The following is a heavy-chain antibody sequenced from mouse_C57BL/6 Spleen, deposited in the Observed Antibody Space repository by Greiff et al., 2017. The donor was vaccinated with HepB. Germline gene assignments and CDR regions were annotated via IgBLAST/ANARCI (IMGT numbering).Heavy chain of an antibody. Sequence: QVQLQQSGAELVKPGASVKLSCKASGYTFTSYWMHWVKQRPGQGLEWIGMIHPNSGSTNYNEKFKSKATLTVDKSSSTAYMQLSSLTSEDSAVYYCARWDYGSSYGFAYWGQGTLVTVSA. V-gene: IGHV1-64*01. J-gene: IGHJ3*01. D-gene: IGHD1-1*01. CDR1: GYTFTSYW. CDR2: IHPNSGST. CDR3: ARWDYGSSYGFAY.